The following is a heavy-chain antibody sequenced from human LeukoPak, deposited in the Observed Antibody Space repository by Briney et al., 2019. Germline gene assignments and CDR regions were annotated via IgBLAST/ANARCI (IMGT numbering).Heavy chain of an antibody. Sequence: GGSLRLSCAASGFTFSSYELNWVRQAPGKGLEWVSYISSSGSTIYYADSVKGRFTISRDDGKNTLYLHMNSLRDEDTAVYYGATDQRYAFDYWGQGILVTVSS. CDR3: ATDQRYAFDY. CDR2: ISSSGSTI. J-gene: IGHJ4*02. V-gene: IGHV3-48*03. D-gene: IGHD3-9*01. CDR1: GFTFSSYE.